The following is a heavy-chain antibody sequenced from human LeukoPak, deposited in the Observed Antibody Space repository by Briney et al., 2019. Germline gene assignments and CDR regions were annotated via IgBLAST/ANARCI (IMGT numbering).Heavy chain of an antibody. J-gene: IGHJ3*02. CDR1: GFTFSSYS. D-gene: IGHD5-24*01. CDR3: AKKMDDAFDI. CDR2: IRSSSDYI. V-gene: IGHV3-21*01. Sequence: GESLKISCAAAGFTFSSYSMNFLRQAPGERLDGVSLIRSSSDYISYPDSVKGRFTIYRENAKNSLYLQMNNLRDEDTSVYYCAKKMDDAFDIWGQGTMVTVSS.